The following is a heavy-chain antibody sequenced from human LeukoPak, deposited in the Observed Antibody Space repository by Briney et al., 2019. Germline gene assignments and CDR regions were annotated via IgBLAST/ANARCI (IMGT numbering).Heavy chain of an antibody. CDR2: ISSSSSTI. V-gene: IGHV3-48*02. D-gene: IGHD3-10*01. CDR3: ARQRGNWFDL. J-gene: IGHJ5*02. CDR1: GFTFSSYC. Sequence: GGSLRLSCAPSGFTFSSYCMNWVRQAPGKGLEWVPYISSSSSTIYYADSVKGRFTISRDNAKNSLYLQMNSLRDEDTAVYYCARQRGNWFDLWGQGTLVTVSS.